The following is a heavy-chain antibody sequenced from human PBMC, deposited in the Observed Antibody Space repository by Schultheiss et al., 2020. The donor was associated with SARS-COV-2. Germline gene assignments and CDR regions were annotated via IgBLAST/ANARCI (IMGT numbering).Heavy chain of an antibody. CDR3: ARHRSSGWHVGY. D-gene: IGHD6-19*01. J-gene: IGHJ4*02. CDR1: GGSISSSNW. V-gene: IGHV4-4*02. Sequence: SETLSLTCAVSGGSISSSNWWSWVRQPPGKGLEWIGEIYHSGSTYYNPSLKSRVTISVDTSKNQFSLKLSSVTAADTAVYYCARHRSSGWHVGYWGQGTLVTVSS. CDR2: IYHSGST.